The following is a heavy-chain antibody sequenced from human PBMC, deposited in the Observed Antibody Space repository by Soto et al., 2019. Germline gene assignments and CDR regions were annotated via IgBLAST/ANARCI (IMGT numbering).Heavy chain of an antibody. V-gene: IGHV5-10-1*01. J-gene: IGHJ4*02. D-gene: IGHD3-22*01. CDR2: IDPSDSQT. CDR1: GYSFAGYW. CDR3: ARQIYDSDTGPNFQYYFDA. Sequence: GESLKISCKGSGYSFAGYWITWVRQKPGKGLEWMGRIDPSDSQTYYSPSFRGHVTISVTKSITTVFLQWSSLRASDTAMYYCARQIYDSDTGPNFQYYFDAWGQGTPVTLSS.